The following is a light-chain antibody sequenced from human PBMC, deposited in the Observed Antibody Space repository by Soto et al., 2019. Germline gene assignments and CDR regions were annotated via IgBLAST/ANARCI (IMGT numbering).Light chain of an antibody. CDR2: LGS. J-gene: IGKJ2*01. CDR1: QSLLHSNGYNY. V-gene: IGKV2-28*01. Sequence: DIVMTQSPLSLPVTPGEPASISCRSSQSLLHSNGYNYLDWYLQKPGQSPQLLIYLGSNRASGVPDRFSGSRSGTDFTLNISRVEAEDVGVYYCMQALQTPYTFGQGTKLEIK. CDR3: MQALQTPYT.